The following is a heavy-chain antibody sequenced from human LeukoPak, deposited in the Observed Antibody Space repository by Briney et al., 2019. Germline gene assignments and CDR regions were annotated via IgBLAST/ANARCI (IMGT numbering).Heavy chain of an antibody. CDR2: TSGSGGST. D-gene: IGHD2-15*01. CDR3: ARDRGYCSGGSCYENDY. V-gene: IGHV3-23*01. CDR1: GFTFSSYA. J-gene: IGHJ4*02. Sequence: GGSLRLSCAASGFTFSSYAMSWVRQAPGKGLEWVSATSGSGGSTYYADSVKGRFTISRDNAKNSLYLQMNSLRAEDTAVYYCARDRGYCSGGSCYENDYWGQGTLVTVSS.